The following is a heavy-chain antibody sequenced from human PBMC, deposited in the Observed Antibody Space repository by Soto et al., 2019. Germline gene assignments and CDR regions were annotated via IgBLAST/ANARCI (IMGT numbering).Heavy chain of an antibody. CDR1: GYTFTSYY. D-gene: IGHD2-2*02. V-gene: IGHV1-46*01. CDR3: ARDSFVGPAAITPYYYYGMDV. CDR2: INPSGGST. J-gene: IGHJ6*02. Sequence: GASVTVSCKASGYTFTSYYMHWVRQAPGQGLELMGIINPSGGSTSYAQKFQGRVTMTRDTSTSTVYMELSSLRSEDTAVYYCARDSFVGPAAITPYYYYGMDVWGQGTTVTVSS.